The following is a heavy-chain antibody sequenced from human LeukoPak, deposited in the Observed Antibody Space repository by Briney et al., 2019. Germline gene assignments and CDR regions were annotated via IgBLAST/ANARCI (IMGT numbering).Heavy chain of an antibody. CDR3: ARVDFWSGYYVY. CDR2: INPNSGGT. J-gene: IGHJ4*02. Sequence: ASVKVSCKASGGTFSNYAISWVRQAPGQGLEWMGWINPNSGGTNYAQKFQGRVTMTRDTSISTAYMELSRLRSDDTAVYYCARVDFWSGYYVYWGQGTLVTVSS. V-gene: IGHV1-2*02. CDR1: GGTFSNYA. D-gene: IGHD3-3*01.